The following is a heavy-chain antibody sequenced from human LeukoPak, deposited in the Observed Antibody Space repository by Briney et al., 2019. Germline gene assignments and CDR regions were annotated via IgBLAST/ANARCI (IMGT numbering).Heavy chain of an antibody. J-gene: IGHJ2*01. CDR1: GYTFTSYG. Sequence: ASVKVSCKASGYTFTSYGISWVRQAPGQGLEWMGWISAYNGNTNYAQKLQGRVTMTTDTSTSTTYMELRSLRSDDTAVYYCARVKYTYWHFDLWGRGTLVTVSS. CDR2: ISAYNGNT. D-gene: IGHD2-2*02. CDR3: ARVKYTYWHFDL. V-gene: IGHV1-18*01.